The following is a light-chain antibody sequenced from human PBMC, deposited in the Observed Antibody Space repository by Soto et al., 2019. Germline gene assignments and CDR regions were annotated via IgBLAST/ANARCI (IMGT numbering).Light chain of an antibody. CDR3: PQYNNWPLT. CDR2: AAS. V-gene: IGKV3-15*01. Sequence: EVVMTQSPATLSVSPGERATLSGRASQSVSSNLAWYLQKPGQAPRLLIYAASTRATGIPARFSGSGSGTEFTLTIRSLQSADLAVYDCPQYNNWPLTFGHGTKVAIK. CDR1: QSVSSN. J-gene: IGKJ1*01.